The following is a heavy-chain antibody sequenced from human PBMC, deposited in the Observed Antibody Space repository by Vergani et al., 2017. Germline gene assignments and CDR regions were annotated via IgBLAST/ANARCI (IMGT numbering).Heavy chain of an antibody. CDR3: ARHVSSGWYCDYFDY. V-gene: IGHV4-38-2*01. D-gene: IGHD6-19*01. Sequence: QVQLQESGPGLVKPSETLSLTCAVSGYSISSGYYCGWIRQPPGKGLEWIGSIYHSGSTYYNPSLKSRVTISVDTSKNQFSLKLSFVTAADTAVYYCARHVSSGWYCDYFDYWGQGTLVTVSS. CDR1: GYSISSGYY. J-gene: IGHJ4*02. CDR2: IYHSGST.